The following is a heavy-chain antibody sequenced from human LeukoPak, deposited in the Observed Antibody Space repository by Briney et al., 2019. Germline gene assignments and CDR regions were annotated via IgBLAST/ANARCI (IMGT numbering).Heavy chain of an antibody. Sequence: ASVKVSCKASGHTFTSYYMHWVRQAPGQGLEWLGIINPSGGSTTYAQKFQGRVTLTRDMSTSTVYMGLSSLRSEDTAVYYCARGGYFGSGSYSFDYWGQGTLVTVSS. CDR3: ARGGYFGSGSYSFDY. CDR2: INPSGGST. CDR1: GHTFTSYY. V-gene: IGHV1-46*01. D-gene: IGHD3-10*01. J-gene: IGHJ4*02.